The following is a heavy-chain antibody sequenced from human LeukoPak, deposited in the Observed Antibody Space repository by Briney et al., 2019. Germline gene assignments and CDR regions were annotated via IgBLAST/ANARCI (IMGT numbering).Heavy chain of an antibody. V-gene: IGHV3-53*01. CDR1: GFTLRSYA. J-gene: IGHJ4*02. Sequence: PGGSLRLSCAASGFTLRSYAMHWVRQAPGKGLEWVSFIYSGGNTLYSDSVKGRFTISRDNSKNTLYLQMNSLRAEDTAVYYCARRAGEYSHPYDYWGQGTLVTVSS. CDR2: IYSGGNT. D-gene: IGHD4-17*01. CDR3: ARRAGEYSHPYDY.